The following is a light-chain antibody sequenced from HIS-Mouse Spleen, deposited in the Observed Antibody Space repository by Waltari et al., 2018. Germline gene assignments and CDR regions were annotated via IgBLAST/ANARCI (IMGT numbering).Light chain of an antibody. CDR2: EDS. V-gene: IGLV3-10*01. CDR1: PLPKQY. CDR3: YSTDSSGNHRV. Sequence: SYALTQPPSVSVSPGQTARITCSGDPLPKQYAYWYQQKSGQAPVLVIYEDSKRTAGIPERFSGSSAGTMATLTISGAQVEDEADYYCYSTDSSGNHRVFGGGTKLTVL. J-gene: IGLJ2*01.